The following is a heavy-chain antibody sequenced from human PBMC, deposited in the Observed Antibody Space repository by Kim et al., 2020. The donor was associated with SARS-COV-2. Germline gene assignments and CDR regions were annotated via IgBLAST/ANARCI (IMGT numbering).Heavy chain of an antibody. Sequence: SETLSLTCTVSGGSISSSSYYWGWIRQPPGKGLEWIGSIYYSGSTYYNPSLKSRVTISVDTSKNQFSLKLSSVTAAYTAVYYCARLHLTTVTSFIDYWG. D-gene: IGHD4-4*01. CDR1: GGSISSSSYY. V-gene: IGHV4-39*01. CDR3: ARLHLTTVTSFIDY. CDR2: IYYSGST. J-gene: IGHJ4*01.